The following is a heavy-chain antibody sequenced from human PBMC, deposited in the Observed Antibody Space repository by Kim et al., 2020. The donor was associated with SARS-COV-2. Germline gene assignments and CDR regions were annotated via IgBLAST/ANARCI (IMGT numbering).Heavy chain of an antibody. CDR3: ARHHYDFVWGSYRYGMDV. D-gene: IGHD3-16*02. V-gene: IGHV4-59*08. J-gene: IGHJ6*02. CDR1: GGSISSYY. Sequence: SETLSLTCTVSGGSISSYYWSWIRQPPGKGLEWIGYIYYSGSTNYNPSLKSRVTISVDTSKNQFSLKLSSVTAADTAFYYCARHHYDFVWGSYRYGMDVWGQGTTVTVSS. CDR2: IYYSGST.